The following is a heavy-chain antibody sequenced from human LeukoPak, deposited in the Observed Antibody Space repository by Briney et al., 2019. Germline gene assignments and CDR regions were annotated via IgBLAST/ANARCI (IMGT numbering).Heavy chain of an antibody. Sequence: ASVKVSCKASGGTFSSYAISWVRQAPGQGLEWMGRIIPILGIANYAQEFQGRVTITADKSTSTAYMELSSLRSEDTAVYYCARNYDFWSGYSSGFDYWGQGTLVTVSS. CDR3: ARNYDFWSGYSSGFDY. CDR1: GGTFSSYA. D-gene: IGHD3-3*01. CDR2: IIPILGIA. J-gene: IGHJ4*02. V-gene: IGHV1-69*04.